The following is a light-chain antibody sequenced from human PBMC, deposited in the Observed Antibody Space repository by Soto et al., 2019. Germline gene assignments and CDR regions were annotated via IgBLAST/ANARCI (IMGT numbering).Light chain of an antibody. J-gene: IGLJ2*01. Sequence: QSVLTQSPSASASLGASVKLTCTLSSGHISYAIAWHQQQPEKGPRYLMKLNSDGSHSKGDAIPDRFSGSSSGADRYLTVSRLQYEDEADYYCQTWGTGIVVFGGGTKLTVL. V-gene: IGLV4-69*01. CDR1: SGHISYA. CDR2: LNSDGSH. CDR3: QTWGTGIVV.